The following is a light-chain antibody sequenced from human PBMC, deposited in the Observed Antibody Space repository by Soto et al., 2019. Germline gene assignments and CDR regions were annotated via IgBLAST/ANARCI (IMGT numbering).Light chain of an antibody. J-gene: IGLJ2*01. CDR2: EAT. V-gene: IGLV2-23*02. Sequence: QSALNQPASVSGSPGQSITISCTGTRSDIGSYNLVSWYQQHPGKAPKLMIYEATKRPSGVSNGFSGSKSGNTASLTISGLQAEDEADYYCCLYASSSTFIFGGGTKLTVL. CDR1: RSDIGSYNL. CDR3: CLYASSSTFI.